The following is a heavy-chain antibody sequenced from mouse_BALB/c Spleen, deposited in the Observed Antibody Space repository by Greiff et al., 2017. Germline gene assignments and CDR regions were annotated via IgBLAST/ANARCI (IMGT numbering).Heavy chain of an antibody. CDR1: GYAFSSYW. Sequence: VQLQQSGAELVRPGSSVQISCKASGYAFSSYWMNWVKQRPGQGLEWIGQIYPGDGDTNYNGKFKGKATLTADKSSSTAYMQLSSLTSEDSAVYFCARHSYFNYWGQGTTLTVSS. CDR2: IYPGDGDT. V-gene: IGHV1-80*01. CDR3: ARHSYFNY. J-gene: IGHJ2*01.